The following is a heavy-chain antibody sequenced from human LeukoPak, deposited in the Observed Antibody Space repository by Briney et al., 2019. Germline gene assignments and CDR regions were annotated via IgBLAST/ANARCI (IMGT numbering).Heavy chain of an antibody. CDR3: ATAQAAGYSYDWYYFDY. CDR2: IYTSGST. CDR1: GGSISSGSYY. J-gene: IGHJ4*02. V-gene: IGHV4-61*02. Sequence: SETLSLTCTVSGGSISSGSYYWSWIRQPAGKGLEWIGRIYTSGSTNYNPSLKSRVTISVDTSKNQFSLKLSSVTAADTAVYYCATAQAAGYSYDWYYFDYWGQGTLVTVSS. D-gene: IGHD5-18*01.